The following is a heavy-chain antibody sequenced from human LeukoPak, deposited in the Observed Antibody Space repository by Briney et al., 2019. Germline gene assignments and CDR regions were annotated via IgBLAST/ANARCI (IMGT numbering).Heavy chain of an antibody. D-gene: IGHD3-10*01. CDR1: GYTFTSYY. J-gene: IGHJ6*02. CDR3: ARDHMVRGVILLYGMDV. V-gene: IGHV1-46*01. CDR2: INPSGGST. Sequence: ASVKVSCKASGYTFTSYYMHWVRQAPGQGLEWMGIINPSGGSTSYAQKFQGRVTMTRDTSTSTVYMELSSLRSEDTAVYYCARDHMVRGVILLYGMDVWGQGTTVTVSS.